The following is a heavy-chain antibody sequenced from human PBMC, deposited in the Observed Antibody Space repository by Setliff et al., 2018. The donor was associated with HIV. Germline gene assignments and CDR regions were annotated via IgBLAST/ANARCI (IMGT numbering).Heavy chain of an antibody. V-gene: IGHV4-38-2*01. CDR1: GYSISSGYY. Sequence: SETLSLTCAVSGYSISSGYYWGWIRQPPGKGLEWIGSIYHSGSTYYNPSLKSRVTISVDTSKNQFSLKLSSVTSADTAVYYCARLWDTELGDYWGQGTLVTVSS. CDR3: ARLWDTELGDY. J-gene: IGHJ4*02. CDR2: IYHSGST. D-gene: IGHD5-18*01.